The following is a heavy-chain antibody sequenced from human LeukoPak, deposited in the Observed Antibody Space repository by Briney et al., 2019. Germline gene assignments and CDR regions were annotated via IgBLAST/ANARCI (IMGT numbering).Heavy chain of an antibody. CDR1: GGSFSGYY. J-gene: IGHJ4*02. CDR3: ARGYQYQLLYYFGY. CDR2: INQSGIT. D-gene: IGHD2-2*01. V-gene: IGHV4-34*01. Sequence: SETLSLTCTVYGGSFSGYYWSWIRQPPGKGLEWIGKINQSGITNYNPSLKSRVTISVDTSKRQFSLKLNSVTAADTAVYYCARGYQYQLLYYFGYWGQGALVTVSS.